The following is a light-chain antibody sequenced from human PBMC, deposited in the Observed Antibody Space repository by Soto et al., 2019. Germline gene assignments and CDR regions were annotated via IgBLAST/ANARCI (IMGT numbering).Light chain of an antibody. J-gene: IGKJ1*01. CDR3: QQYKSYPLT. CDR2: QAS. CDR1: QSIGNW. Sequence: DVHMTQSPSTLSGSVGYRVTITCRASQSIGNWLAWYQQKPGRAPKFLIYQASSLESGVPSRFGGSGSGTEFTLTISGLPPDDFATYYCQQYKSYPLTFGQGTKVDIK. V-gene: IGKV1-5*03.